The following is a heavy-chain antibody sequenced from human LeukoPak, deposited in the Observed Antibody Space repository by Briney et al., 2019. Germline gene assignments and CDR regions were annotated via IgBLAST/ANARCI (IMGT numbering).Heavy chain of an antibody. CDR2: INPNSGGT. D-gene: IGHD3-3*01. V-gene: IGHV1-2*02. CDR3: ARGLVRFLEWLPSYYYYGMDV. Sequence: ASVKVSCKASGYTFTGYYMHWVRQAPGQGLEWMGWINPNSGGTNYAQKFQGRVTMTRDTSISTAYMELRSLRSDDTAVYYCARGLVRFLEWLPSYYYYGMDVWGQGTTVTVSS. J-gene: IGHJ6*02. CDR1: GYTFTGYY.